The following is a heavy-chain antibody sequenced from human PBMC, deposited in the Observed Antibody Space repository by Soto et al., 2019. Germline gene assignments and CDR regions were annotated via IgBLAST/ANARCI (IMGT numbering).Heavy chain of an antibody. CDR2: IYWDDDK. CDR3: AHIVVAGLGYYFDY. V-gene: IGHV2-5*02. J-gene: IGHJ4*02. CDR1: GFSLSSTRMA. D-gene: IGHD6-19*01. Sequence: QITLKESGTTLVKPTQTPTLTCTFSGFSLSSTRMAVGWIRQPPGKALEWLALIYWDDDKRYSPFLKSRLTITKDTSKNQVVLTMSNMDPVDTARYYCAHIVVAGLGYYFDYWGQGTLVTVSS.